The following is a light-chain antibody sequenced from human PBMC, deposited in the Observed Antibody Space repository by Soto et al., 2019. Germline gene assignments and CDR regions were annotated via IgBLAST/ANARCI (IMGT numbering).Light chain of an antibody. V-gene: IGKV1-5*03. CDR2: KAS. Sequence: DIQMTQSPSTLSVSVGDRVTITCRASQSISSWLAWYQQKPGKAPKSLIYKASSLESGVPSRFSGSGSGTEFTLNISSLQPDDFATYYCQQYSSYPITFGQGTRLEIK. CDR3: QQYSSYPIT. CDR1: QSISSW. J-gene: IGKJ5*01.